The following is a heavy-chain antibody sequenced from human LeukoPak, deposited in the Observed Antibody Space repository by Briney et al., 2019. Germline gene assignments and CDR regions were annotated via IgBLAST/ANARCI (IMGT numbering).Heavy chain of an antibody. D-gene: IGHD5-12*01. Sequence: PGGSLRLSCAASGFTLSSYAMSWVRQAPGKGLEWVSAISGSGGSTYYADSVKGRFTISRDNSKNTLYLQMNSLRAEDTAVYYCAKDGGYDRVYYFDYWGQGTLVTVSS. CDR2: ISGSGGST. CDR1: GFTLSSYA. V-gene: IGHV3-23*01. CDR3: AKDGGYDRVYYFDY. J-gene: IGHJ4*02.